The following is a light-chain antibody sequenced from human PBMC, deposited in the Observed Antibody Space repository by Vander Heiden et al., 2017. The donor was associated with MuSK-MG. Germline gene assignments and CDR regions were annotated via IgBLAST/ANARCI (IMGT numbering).Light chain of an antibody. CDR2: AAS. V-gene: IGKV1-12*01. Sequence: DIQMTQSPSSVSASVGDRVTITCRASQGISSLLAWYQQKPGKGPKLLIYAASSLQSGVPSRFSGSGYGTDFTLTISSRQPEDFATYYCQQANSFPPLTFGGGTKVEIK. CDR3: QQANSFPPLT. CDR1: QGISSL. J-gene: IGKJ4*01.